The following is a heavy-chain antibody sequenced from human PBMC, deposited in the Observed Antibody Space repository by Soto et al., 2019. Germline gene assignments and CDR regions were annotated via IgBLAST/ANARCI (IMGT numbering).Heavy chain of an antibody. J-gene: IGHJ6*02. Sequence: EVQLLESGGGLVQPGGSLRLSCAASGFTFSSYAMSWVRQAPGKRLEWVSAISGSGGSTYYADSVKGRFTISRDNSKNTLYLQMNSLRAEDTAVYYCAKNDRQTPNYYDSSGYYNGYSGMDVWGQGTTVTVSS. CDR1: GFTFSSYA. CDR3: AKNDRQTPNYYDSSGYYNGYSGMDV. V-gene: IGHV3-23*01. D-gene: IGHD3-22*01. CDR2: ISGSGGST.